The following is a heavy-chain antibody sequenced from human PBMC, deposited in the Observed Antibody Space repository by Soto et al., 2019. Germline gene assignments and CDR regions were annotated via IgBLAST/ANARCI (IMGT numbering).Heavy chain of an antibody. CDR2: IDPSDSYT. CDR3: ANIITGTTSWYYGMDV. CDR1: GYSFTSYW. D-gene: IGHD1-7*01. V-gene: IGHV5-10-1*01. J-gene: IGHJ6*02. Sequence: GESLKISCKGSGYSFTSYWISWVRQMPGKGLEWMGRIDPSDSYTNYSPSFQGHATISADKSIGTAYLQWSSLKASDTAMYYCANIITGTTSWYYGMDVWGQGTTVTVSS.